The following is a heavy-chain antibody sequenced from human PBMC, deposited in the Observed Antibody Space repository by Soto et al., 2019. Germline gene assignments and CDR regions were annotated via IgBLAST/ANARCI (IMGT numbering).Heavy chain of an antibody. CDR2: IYASGAT. Sequence: SETLSLTCTVSGGSISTYYWSWIRQPPGGALEWIGYIYASGATTYNPSLESRVTMSVDMPNNEFSLELTSLTAADTAVYYCARSHSFDGSIYLYYFDFWGQGTLVTVSS. CDR3: ARSHSFDGSIYLYYFDF. D-gene: IGHD3-9*01. CDR1: GGSISTYY. J-gene: IGHJ4*02. V-gene: IGHV4-59*01.